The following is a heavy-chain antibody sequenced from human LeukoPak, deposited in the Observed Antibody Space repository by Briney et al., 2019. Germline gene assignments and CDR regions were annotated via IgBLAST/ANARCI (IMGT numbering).Heavy chain of an antibody. CDR1: RFVFPSSG. D-gene: IGHD2-15*01. CDR3: ARDATVGSAYFDL. V-gene: IGHV3-30*02. J-gene: IGHJ4*02. CDR2: LRYDGTDK. Sequence: PGGSLRLSCAASRFVFPSSGMHGVRQAPGKGLEWVAYLRYDGTDKYYADSVRGRFTISRDNSQHMLFLEMHSLRPDDTALYFCARDATVGSAYFDLWGQGALVTVSS.